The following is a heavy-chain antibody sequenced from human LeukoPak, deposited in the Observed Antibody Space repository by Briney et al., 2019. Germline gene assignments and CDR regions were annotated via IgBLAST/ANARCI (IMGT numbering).Heavy chain of an antibody. J-gene: IGHJ4*02. CDR1: GGSINSNNYY. V-gene: IGHV4-39*01. CDR3: QSRYLEWLLEY. D-gene: IGHD3-3*01. Sequence: KSSGTLSLTCTVSGGSINSNNYYWGWIRQPPGKGLEWIGSIYSSGSAYYNPSLKSRVTISVDTSKNQFSLRLSSVTAADTAVYYCQSRYLEWLLEYWGQGTLVTVSS. CDR2: IYSSGSA.